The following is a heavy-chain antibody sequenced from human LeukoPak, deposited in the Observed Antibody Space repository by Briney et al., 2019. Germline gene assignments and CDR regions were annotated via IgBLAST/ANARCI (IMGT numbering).Heavy chain of an antibody. J-gene: IGHJ4*02. CDR3: ARDGAGYCSSTSCRAGVDY. CDR1: GYSISSGYY. V-gene: IGHV4-38-2*02. D-gene: IGHD2-2*01. CDR2: IYHGGST. Sequence: SETLSLTCIVSGYSISSGYYWGWIRQPPGKGLEWIGSIYHGGSTYYSPSLKSRVTISVDTSKNQFSLKLSSVTAADTAVYFCARDGAGYCSSTSCRAGVDYWGQGTLVIVSS.